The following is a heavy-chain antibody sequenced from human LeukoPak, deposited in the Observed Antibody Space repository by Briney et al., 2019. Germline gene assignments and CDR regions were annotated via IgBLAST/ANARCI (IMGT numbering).Heavy chain of an antibody. CDR3: AKDAGGTSYYPFDY. J-gene: IGHJ4*02. V-gene: IGHV3-23*01. CDR1: GFTFSSFA. CDR2: ISKSGAST. Sequence: GGSLRLSCAASGFTFSSFAMSWVRRPPGKGPQWVSAISKSGASTDYAESVKGRFTISRDNSKSTLYLQMNSLRAEDTAIYYCAKDAGGTSYYPFDYWGQGTPVTVSS. D-gene: IGHD3-9*01.